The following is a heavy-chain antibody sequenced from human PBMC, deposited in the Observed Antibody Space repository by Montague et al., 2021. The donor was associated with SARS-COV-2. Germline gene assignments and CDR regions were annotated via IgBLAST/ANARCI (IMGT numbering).Heavy chain of an antibody. CDR1: GGSFSGYY. D-gene: IGHD3-10*01. CDR3: ARMRAVLLWFGESTDFDY. Sequence: ETLSLTCAVYGGSFSGYYWSWIRQPPGKGLEWIGEINHSGSTNSNPSLKSRVTISVDTSKNQFSLKLSSVTAADTAVYHCARMRAVLLWFGESTDFDYWGQGTLVTVSS. V-gene: IGHV4-34*01. CDR2: INHSGST. J-gene: IGHJ4*02.